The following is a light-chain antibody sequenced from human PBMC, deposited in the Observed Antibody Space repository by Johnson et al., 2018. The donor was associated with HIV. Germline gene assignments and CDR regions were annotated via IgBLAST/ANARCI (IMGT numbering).Light chain of an antibody. V-gene: IGLV1-51*02. CDR1: SSNIGNNY. CDR3: GTWDSSLSAGV. Sequence: VSAAPGQKVTISCSGSSSNIGNNYVSWYQQLPGTAPKLLIYENTKRPSGIPDRFSGSKSGTSATLGITGLQTGDEADYYCGTWDSSLSAGVFGTGTKVTVL. J-gene: IGLJ1*01. CDR2: ENT.